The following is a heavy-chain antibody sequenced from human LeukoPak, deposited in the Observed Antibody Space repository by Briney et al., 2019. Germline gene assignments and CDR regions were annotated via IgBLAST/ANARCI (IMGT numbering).Heavy chain of an antibody. CDR2: IYHSGST. Sequence: SETLSLTCTVSGGSISSGGYYWSWIRQPPGKGLERIGYIYHSGSTYYNPSLKNRVTISVDRSKNQFSLKLSSVTAADTAVYYCARHKYSGSYRGLGYWGQGTLVTVSS. D-gene: IGHD1-26*01. CDR1: GGSISSGGYY. J-gene: IGHJ4*02. V-gene: IGHV4-30-2*01. CDR3: ARHKYSGSYRGLGY.